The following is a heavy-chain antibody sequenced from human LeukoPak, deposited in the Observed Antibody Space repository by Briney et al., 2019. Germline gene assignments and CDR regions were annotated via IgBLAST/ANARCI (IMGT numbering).Heavy chain of an antibody. CDR2: INSDGSST. J-gene: IGHJ5*02. V-gene: IGHV3-74*01. D-gene: IGHD2-2*01. CDR3: ARDGGYQLLADWFGP. CDR1: GFTFSSYW. Sequence: GGSLRLSCSASGFTFSSYWMHWVRQAPGKGLVWVSRINSDGSSTSYADSVKGRFTISRDNAKNTLYLQMNSLRAEDTAVYYCARDGGYQLLADWFGPWGQGTLVTVSS.